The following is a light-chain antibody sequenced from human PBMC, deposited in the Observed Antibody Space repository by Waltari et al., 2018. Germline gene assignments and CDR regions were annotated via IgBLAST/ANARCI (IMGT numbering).Light chain of an antibody. CDR2: GKD. Sequence: SSELTQDPAVSVALGQTVRITCQGDSIRSYDARWYQQTPGQAPILVNYGKDTRPSGIPDRFSGSTSGNTASLTITGSQAEDEADYYCHSRVVSNVRGAFGGGTKLTVL. CDR3: HSRVVSNVRGA. J-gene: IGLJ2*01. V-gene: IGLV3-19*01. CDR1: SIRSYD.